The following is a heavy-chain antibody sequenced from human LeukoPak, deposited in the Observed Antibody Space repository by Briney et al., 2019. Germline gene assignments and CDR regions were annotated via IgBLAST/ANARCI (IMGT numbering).Heavy chain of an antibody. D-gene: IGHD4-11*01. V-gene: IGHV3-23*01. J-gene: IGHJ4*02. CDR3: AKSPHVETSMTTDY. CDR1: GFTFSSYA. CDR2: TSGSGGTT. Sequence: PGGSLSLSCAASGFTFSSYAMSWVRQAPGKGLVWVSSTSGSGGTTFYADSVKGRFTISRDNSKNTLYLQMNTLRAEDTAVYYCAKSPHVETSMTTDYWGQGTLVTVSS.